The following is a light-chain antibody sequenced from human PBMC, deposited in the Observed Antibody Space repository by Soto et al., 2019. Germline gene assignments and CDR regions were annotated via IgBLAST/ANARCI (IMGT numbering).Light chain of an antibody. J-gene: IGKJ4*01. CDR2: GTS. Sequence: VSTGEGGNRACRGRQSVNLNLAWYQQKPGQAPRLLIYGTSTRATGVPARFSGSGSGTEFTRTASNLQSAEFAVYYCQQYKGWPPLTVGGGTKV. CDR3: QQYKGWPPLT. V-gene: IGKV3-15*01. CDR1: QSVNLN.